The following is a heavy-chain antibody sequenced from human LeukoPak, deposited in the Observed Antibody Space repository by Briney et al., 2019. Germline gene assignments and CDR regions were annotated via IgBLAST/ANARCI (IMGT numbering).Heavy chain of an antibody. CDR1: GFTFSSYG. Sequence: GGSLRLSCAASGFTFSSYGMHWVRQAPGKVLEWVAVISYDGSNKYYADSVKGRFSISRDNANNSVYLQMNNLRAEDTAVYYCAAVIDYWGQGTLVTVSS. V-gene: IGHV3-30*03. J-gene: IGHJ4*02. CDR3: AAVIDY. CDR2: ISYDGSNK.